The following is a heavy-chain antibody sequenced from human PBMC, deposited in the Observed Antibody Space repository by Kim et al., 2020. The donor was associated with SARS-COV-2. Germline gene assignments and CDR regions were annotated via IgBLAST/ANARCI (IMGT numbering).Heavy chain of an antibody. Sequence: GGSLRLSCEASGFTFSTYGMHWVRQAPGKGLEWVAGISYDGSNKYSADSVKGRFTISRDNSKNTVYVQMDSLRAEDTAVYYCAKYDDGFDYWGQGTLVTVSS. V-gene: IGHV3-30*18. J-gene: IGHJ4*02. D-gene: IGHD3-3*01. CDR2: ISYDGSNK. CDR1: GFTFSTYG. CDR3: AKYDDGFDY.